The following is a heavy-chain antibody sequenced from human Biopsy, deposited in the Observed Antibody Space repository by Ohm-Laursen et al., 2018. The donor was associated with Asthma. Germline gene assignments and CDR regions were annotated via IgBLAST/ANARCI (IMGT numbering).Heavy chain of an antibody. D-gene: IGHD3-22*01. V-gene: IGHV3-53*01. CDR1: GFAVSRDY. Sequence: SLRLSCAASGFAVSRDYMFWVRQAPGKGLEWVSVIYSGGTSHTADSVRGRFTIFRDYSKNTLYLQMHSLRAGDTAVYYCARGDSSNWSHYYFDYWGQGTLVTVSS. CDR2: IYSGGTS. J-gene: IGHJ4*02. CDR3: ARGDSSNWSHYYFDY.